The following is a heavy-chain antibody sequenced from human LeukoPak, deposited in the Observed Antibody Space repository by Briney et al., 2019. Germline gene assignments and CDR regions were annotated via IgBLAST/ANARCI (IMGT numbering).Heavy chain of an antibody. CDR2: IWYDGSNK. CDR1: GFTFSSYG. D-gene: IGHD5-18*01. Sequence: PGGSLRLSCAASGFTFSSYGMHWVRQAPGKGLEWVAVIWYDGSNKYYADSVEGRFTISRDNSKNTLNLQMNSLRAEDTAVYYCAKKTAMARDDAFDIWGQGTMVTVSS. CDR3: AKKTAMARDDAFDI. V-gene: IGHV3-33*06. J-gene: IGHJ3*02.